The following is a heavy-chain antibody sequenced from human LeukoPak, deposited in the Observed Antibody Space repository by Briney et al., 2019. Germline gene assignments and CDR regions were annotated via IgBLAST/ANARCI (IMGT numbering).Heavy chain of an antibody. Sequence: SETLSLTCRVDGESFSGYYWIWIRQPPGKGLEWIGEINHSGSTNYNPSLKSRVTLSVDTSKSQFSLKVTSVTAADTAMYYCARGQFWRGSEIRVWGQGTLVTVSS. CDR2: INHSGST. CDR3: ARGQFWRGSEIRV. CDR1: GESFSGYY. J-gene: IGHJ4*02. V-gene: IGHV4-34*01. D-gene: IGHD1-26*01.